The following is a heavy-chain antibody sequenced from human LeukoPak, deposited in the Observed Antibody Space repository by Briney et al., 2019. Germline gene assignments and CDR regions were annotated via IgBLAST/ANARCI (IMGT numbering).Heavy chain of an antibody. V-gene: IGHV3-33*01. CDR3: AREVRGSGGSRYYGMDV. D-gene: IGHD2-15*01. J-gene: IGHJ6*02. CDR2: XXFDGTNI. CDR1: GFTFSSXX. Sequence: SGFTFSSXXXXXXRXXXGXGXXXXXXXXFDGTNIYYAASVNGRFTISRDNSKNTLYLQMNSLRAEDTAVYYCAREVRGSGGSRYYGMDVWGQGPTVTVSS.